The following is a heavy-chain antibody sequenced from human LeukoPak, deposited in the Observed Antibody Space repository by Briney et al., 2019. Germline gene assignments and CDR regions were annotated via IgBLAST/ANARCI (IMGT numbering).Heavy chain of an antibody. CDR3: ANGSRIPSPDY. D-gene: IGHD3-10*01. CDR1: GLTLSPYW. CDR2: IRQDGSVK. V-gene: IGHV3-7*03. Sequence: PGGSLRLSCTASGLTLSPYWMTWVRQAPGKGLEWVANIRQDGSVKYYVDSVKGRFTISRDNSKNSLYLQMNSLRAEDTAVYYCANGSRIPSPDYWGQGTLVTVSS. J-gene: IGHJ4*02.